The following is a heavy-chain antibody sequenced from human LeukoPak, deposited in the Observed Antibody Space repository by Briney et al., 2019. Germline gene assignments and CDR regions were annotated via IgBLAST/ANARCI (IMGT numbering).Heavy chain of an antibody. CDR2: ISGSGGST. D-gene: IGHD2-2*01. V-gene: IGHV3-23*01. CDR3: AKGTWSRYYFDY. CDR1: GFTFSSYG. J-gene: IGHJ4*02. Sequence: PGGSLRLSCAASGFTFSSYGMHWVRQAPGKGLEWVSAISGSGGSTYYADSVKGRFTISRDNSKNTLYLQMNSLRAEDTAVYYCAKGTWSRYYFDYWGQGTLVTVSS.